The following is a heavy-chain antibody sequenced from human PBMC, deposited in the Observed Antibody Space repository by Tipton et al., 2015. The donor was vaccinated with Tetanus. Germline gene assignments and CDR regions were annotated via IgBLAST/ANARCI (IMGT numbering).Heavy chain of an antibody. CDR2: IYPGDSDT. V-gene: IGHV5-51*01. D-gene: IGHD2-8*01. J-gene: IGHJ4*02. CDR3: ARAHCTDGVCNFDF. Sequence: VQLVQSGGEVKKPGESLKISCKGSGYIFNNYWIGWVRQKPGKGLEWMGFIYPGDSDTRYSPAFQGRVTISGDKSINTAYLQWSSLKASDTSMFDCARAHCTDGVCNFDFWGQGALVTVAS. CDR1: GYIFNNYW.